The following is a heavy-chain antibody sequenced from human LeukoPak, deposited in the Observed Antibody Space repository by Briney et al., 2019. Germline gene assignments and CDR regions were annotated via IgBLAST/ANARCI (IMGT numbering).Heavy chain of an antibody. CDR2: ISGSGGST. D-gene: IGHD3-9*01. CDR3: ATLGETYYDILTGSNPLDY. CDR1: GFTFSSYA. J-gene: IGHJ4*02. V-gene: IGHV3-23*01. Sequence: PGGSLRLSCAASGFTFSSYAMSWVRQAPGKGLEWVSAISGSGGSTYYADSVKGRFTISRDNSKNTLYLQMNSLRAEDTAVYYCATLGETYYDILTGSNPLDYWGQGTLVTVSS.